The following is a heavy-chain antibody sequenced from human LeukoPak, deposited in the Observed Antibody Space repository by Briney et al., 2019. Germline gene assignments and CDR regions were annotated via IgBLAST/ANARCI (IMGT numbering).Heavy chain of an antibody. D-gene: IGHD3-22*01. Sequence: SETLSLTCTVSGGSISSSSYYWGWIRQPPGKGLEWIGYIYYSGSTNYNPSLKSRVTISVDTSKNQFSLKLSSVTAADTAVYYCARDTGSGYYWNAFDIRGQGTMVTASS. V-gene: IGHV4-61*01. J-gene: IGHJ3*02. CDR1: GGSISSSSYY. CDR2: IYYSGST. CDR3: ARDTGSGYYWNAFDI.